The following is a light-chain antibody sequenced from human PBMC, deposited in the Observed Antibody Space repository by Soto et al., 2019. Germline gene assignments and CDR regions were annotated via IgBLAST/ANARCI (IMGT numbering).Light chain of an antibody. CDR3: QQYKNWPRIT. CDR1: QGIGDT. CDR2: DTS. V-gene: IGKV3-15*01. Sequence: EVVMTQSPATLSVSPGEGVTLSCRASQGIGDTLAWYQHKPCQTHRRTIYDTSTRATGIPARFSGSGSGTEFTLTISSLQSEDFAVYYCQQYKNWPRITFGQGTRLEIK. J-gene: IGKJ5*01.